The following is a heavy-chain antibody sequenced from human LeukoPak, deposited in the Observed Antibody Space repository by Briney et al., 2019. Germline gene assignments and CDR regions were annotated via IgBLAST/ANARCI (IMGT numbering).Heavy chain of an antibody. CDR3: TTEYSRSWFGY. CDR2: IKSKTDGGTT. V-gene: IGHV3-15*01. J-gene: IGHJ5*01. Sequence: GSLRLSCAASGFTFSDAWMSWVRQAPGKGLEWVGRIKSKTDGGTTDYAAPVKGRFTISRDDSENTLYLQMNSLKTEDTAVYYCTTEYSRSWFGYWGQGALVTVSS. CDR1: GFTFSDAW. D-gene: IGHD6-13*01.